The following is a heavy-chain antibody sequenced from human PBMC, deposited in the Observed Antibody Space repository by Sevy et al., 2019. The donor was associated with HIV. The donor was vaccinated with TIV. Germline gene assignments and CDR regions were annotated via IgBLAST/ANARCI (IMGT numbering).Heavy chain of an antibody. CDR1: GFTFSTHA. Sequence: GGSLRLSCTASGFTFSTHAAHWVRQAPGKGLEWVAVISYDGHMKYYADSVKGRFTMSRDNSKSALYMDMNSLRPDDTARYYCARSGSGSFDPFYYYYDMDVWGQGTTVTVYS. J-gene: IGHJ6*02. CDR3: ARSGSGSFDPFYYYYDMDV. CDR2: ISYDGHMK. D-gene: IGHD3-10*01. V-gene: IGHV3-30-3*01.